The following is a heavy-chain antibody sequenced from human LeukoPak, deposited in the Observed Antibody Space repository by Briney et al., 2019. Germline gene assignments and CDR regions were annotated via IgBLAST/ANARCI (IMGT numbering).Heavy chain of an antibody. D-gene: IGHD6-13*01. J-gene: IGHJ3*02. CDR1: GGSISSLNW. Sequence: SETLSLTCAVSGGSISSLNWWSWVRQPPGKGLEWIGEVYHSGSSNYNPSPKSRVTISVDKSKNQFSLKLSSVTAADTAVYYCARATGSRPFFDIWGQGTMVTVSS. V-gene: IGHV4-4*02. CDR3: ARATGSRPFFDI. CDR2: VYHSGSS.